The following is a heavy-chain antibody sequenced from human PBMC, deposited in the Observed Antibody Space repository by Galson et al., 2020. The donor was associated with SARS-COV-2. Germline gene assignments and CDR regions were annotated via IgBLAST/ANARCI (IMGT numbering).Heavy chain of an antibody. Sequence: KIGESLKISCKGSGYSFTSYWIGWVRQMPGKGLEWMGIIYPGDSDTRYSPSFQGQVTISADKSISTAYLQWSSLKASDTAMYYCARLYYYDSSGYWMGNWFDPWGQGTLVTVSS. J-gene: IGHJ5*02. CDR1: GYSFTSYW. V-gene: IGHV5-51*01. CDR3: ARLYYYDSSGYWMGNWFDP. CDR2: IYPGDSDT. D-gene: IGHD3-22*01.